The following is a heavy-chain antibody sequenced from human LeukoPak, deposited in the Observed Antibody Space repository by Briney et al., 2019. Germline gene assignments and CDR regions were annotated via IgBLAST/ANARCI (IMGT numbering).Heavy chain of an antibody. CDR3: ARQGGGTSSWYSYYYYGMDV. CDR2: IKQDGSEK. J-gene: IGHJ6*02. V-gene: IGHV3-7*01. Sequence: PGGSLRLSCAASGFTFSSYSMNWVRQAPGKGLEWVANIKQDGSEKYYVDSVKGRFTISRDNAKNSLYLQMNSLRAEDTAVYYCARQGGGTSSWYSYYYYGMDVWGQGTTVTVSS. D-gene: IGHD6-13*01. CDR1: GFTFSSYS.